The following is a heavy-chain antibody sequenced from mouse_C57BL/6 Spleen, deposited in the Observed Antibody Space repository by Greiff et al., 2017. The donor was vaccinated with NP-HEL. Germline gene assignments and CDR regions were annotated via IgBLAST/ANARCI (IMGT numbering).Heavy chain of an antibody. CDR1: GYTFTSYG. J-gene: IGHJ3*01. V-gene: IGHV1-81*01. D-gene: IGHD1-1*01. CDR2: IYPRSGNT. CDR3: ARGEGSSPAWFAY. Sequence: QVQLQQSGAELARPGASVKLSCKASGYTFTSYGISWVKQRTGQGLEWIGEIYPRSGNTYSNETFKGKATLTADKSSSTAYMELRSLTSEDSAVYFCARGEGSSPAWFAYWGQGTLVTVSA.